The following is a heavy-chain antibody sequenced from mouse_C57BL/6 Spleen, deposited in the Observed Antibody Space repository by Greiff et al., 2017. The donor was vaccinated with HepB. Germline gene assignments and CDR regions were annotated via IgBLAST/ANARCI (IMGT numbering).Heavy chain of an antibody. CDR2: ISYDGSN. D-gene: IGHD1-1*01. Sequence: VQLQQSGPGLVKPSQSLSLTCSVTGYSITSGYYWNWIRQFPGNKLEWMGYISYDGSNNYNPSLKNRISITRDTSKNQFFLKLNSVTTEDTATYYCARCDYGSSYWFAYWGQGTLVTVSA. CDR3: ARCDYGSSYWFAY. V-gene: IGHV3-6*01. CDR1: GYSITSGYY. J-gene: IGHJ3*01.